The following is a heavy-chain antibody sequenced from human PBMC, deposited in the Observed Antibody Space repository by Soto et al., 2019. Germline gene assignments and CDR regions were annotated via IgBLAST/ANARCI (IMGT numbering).Heavy chain of an antibody. J-gene: IGHJ3*02. V-gene: IGHV4-34*01. CDR1: GGSLTGYY. CDR2: INPTGSP. D-gene: IGHD6-19*01. CDR3: ARSREQWLVDAFDI. Sequence: SETLSLTCVVYGGSLTGYYWSWIRQPPGRGLEWIGEINPTGSPKYNPSLMSRVTISVDTSKNQFSMKLSSVTAADTAVFYCARSREQWLVDAFDIWGQGTMVTGSS.